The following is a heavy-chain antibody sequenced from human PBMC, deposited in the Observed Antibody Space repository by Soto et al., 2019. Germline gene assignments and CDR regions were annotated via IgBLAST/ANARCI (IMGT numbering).Heavy chain of an antibody. CDR1: GGPITTYS. Sequence: QVQLQESGPGLVKPLGTLSLTCTVSGGPITTYSWSWIRQSPGKGLEWIGHVHYSGATNYNPSVESRVTISIDTSKNQFSLGLRSVTAADTGVYFCAGPSGIYSTGLFDFWGPGTLVTVSS. CDR3: AGPSGIYSTGLFDF. CDR2: VHYSGAT. V-gene: IGHV4-59*01. D-gene: IGHD1-26*01. J-gene: IGHJ4*02.